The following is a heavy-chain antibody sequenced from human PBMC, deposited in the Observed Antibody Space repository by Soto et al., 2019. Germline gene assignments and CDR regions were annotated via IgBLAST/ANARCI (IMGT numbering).Heavy chain of an antibody. CDR2: INHSGST. CDR1: GGSFSGYY. Sequence: NPSETLSLTCAVYGGSFSGYYWSWIRQPPGKGLEWIGEINHSGSTNYNPSLKSRVTISVDTSKNQFSLKLSSVTAADTAVYYWARWGKGYCSGGSCYGDPYYYYYYGMDVWGQGTTVTVSS. CDR3: ARWGKGYCSGGSCYGDPYYYYYYGMDV. V-gene: IGHV4-34*01. D-gene: IGHD2-15*01. J-gene: IGHJ6*02.